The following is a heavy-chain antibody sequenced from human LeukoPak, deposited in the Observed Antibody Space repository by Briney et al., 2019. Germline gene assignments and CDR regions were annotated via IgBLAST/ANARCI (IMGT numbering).Heavy chain of an antibody. Sequence: GASVKVSCKASGYTFTSYGISWVRQAPGQGLEWMGWISAYNGNTNYAQKLQGRVTMTTDTSTSTAYMELRSLRSDDTAVYYCARGQCSSTSCHTVGGYSGYDLLYYYYYGMDVWGQGTTVIVSS. V-gene: IGHV1-18*01. J-gene: IGHJ6*02. D-gene: IGHD2-2*02. CDR1: GYTFTSYG. CDR3: ARGQCSSTSCHTVGGYSGYDLLYYYYYGMDV. CDR2: ISAYNGNT.